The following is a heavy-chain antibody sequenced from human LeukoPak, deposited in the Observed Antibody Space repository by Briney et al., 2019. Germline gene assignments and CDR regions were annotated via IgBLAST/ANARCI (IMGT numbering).Heavy chain of an antibody. CDR3: AKELGATTTWDY. CDR2: ISYDGSNK. D-gene: IGHD1-26*01. CDR1: GFTFSSYG. J-gene: IGHJ4*02. Sequence: GGSLRLSCAASGFTFSSYGMHWVRQAPGKGLEWVAVISYDGSNKYYADSVKGRFTISRDISKNTLYLQMNSLRAEDTAVYYCAKELGATTTWDYWGQGTLVTVSS. V-gene: IGHV3-30*18.